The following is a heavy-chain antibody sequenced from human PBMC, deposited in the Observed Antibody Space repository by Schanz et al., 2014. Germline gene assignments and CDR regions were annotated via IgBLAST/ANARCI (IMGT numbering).Heavy chain of an antibody. V-gene: IGHV1-18*01. CDR1: GYTFTSYG. CDR2: ISAYNGNT. CDR3: ARGYGDSPTDF. Sequence: QVQLVQSGAEVKKPGASVKVSCKASGYTFTSYGINWVRQAPGQGIEWMGWISAYNGNTNYAQKFQGRVTITADRSTSTAYMELSSLRSEDTAVYYCARGYGDSPTDFWGQGTLVTVSS. D-gene: IGHD4-17*01. J-gene: IGHJ4*02.